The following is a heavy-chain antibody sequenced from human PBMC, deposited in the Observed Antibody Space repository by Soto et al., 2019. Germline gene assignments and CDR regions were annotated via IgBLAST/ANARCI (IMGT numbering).Heavy chain of an antibody. J-gene: IGHJ4*02. V-gene: IGHV1-46*01. CDR3: ARDVGSGYGGYDLHS. CDR1: GYTFTSYY. Sequence: QVQLVQSGAEVKKPGASVKVSCKASGYTFTSYYMHWVRQAPGQGLEWMGIINPSGGSTSYAQKFQGRVTMTRDTPTSTVYMELSSLRSEDTAVYYCARDVGSGYGGYDLHSWGQGTLVTVAS. D-gene: IGHD5-12*01. CDR2: INPSGGST.